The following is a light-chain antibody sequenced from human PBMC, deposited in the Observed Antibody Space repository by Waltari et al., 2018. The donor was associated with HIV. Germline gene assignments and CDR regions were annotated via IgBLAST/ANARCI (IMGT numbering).Light chain of an antibody. CDR2: GAS. CDR1: QSISSVY. V-gene: IGKV3D-20*02. Sequence: EIVLTQSPATLSLSPGERATLSCRASQSISSVYLAWYQQKPGQAPRLLIYGASSRATGIPDRFSGSWSGTDFTLTISRLEPEDFAIYYCQQSYSTPYTFGQGTKVEIK. J-gene: IGKJ2*01. CDR3: QQSYSTPYT.